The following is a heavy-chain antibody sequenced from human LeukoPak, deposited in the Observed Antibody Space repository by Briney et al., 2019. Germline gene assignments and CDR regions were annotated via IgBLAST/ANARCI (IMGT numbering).Heavy chain of an antibody. J-gene: IGHJ4*02. CDR1: GFTFSSYA. D-gene: IGHD6-19*01. Sequence: GGSLRLSCAASGFTFSSYAMSWVRQAPGKGLEWASAISGSGGSTYYADSVKGRFTISRDNSKNTLYLQMNSLRAEDTAVYYCAKVRYSSGWYYFDYWGQGTLVTVSS. CDR3: AKVRYSSGWYYFDY. V-gene: IGHV3-23*01. CDR2: ISGSGGST.